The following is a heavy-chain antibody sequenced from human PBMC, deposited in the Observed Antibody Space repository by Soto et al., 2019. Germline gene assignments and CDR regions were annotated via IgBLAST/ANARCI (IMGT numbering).Heavy chain of an antibody. J-gene: IGHJ4*02. D-gene: IGHD6-19*01. CDR1: GFTFSSYW. CDR3: VKEGYMRSDWYGQFDY. Sequence: GGSLRLSCAASGFTFSSYWMHWVRQAPGKGLEFLSAISSYGADTYYADSVKGRFAISRDNSKNTLYLQMSSLRAEDTALYYCVKEGYMRSDWYGQFDYWGQGALVTVSS. V-gene: IGHV3-64D*06. CDR2: ISSYGADT.